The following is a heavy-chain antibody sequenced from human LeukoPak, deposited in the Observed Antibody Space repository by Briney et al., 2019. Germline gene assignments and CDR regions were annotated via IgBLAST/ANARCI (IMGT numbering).Heavy chain of an antibody. CDR1: GLTFSSYS. J-gene: IGHJ6*02. CDR2: ISSSSSYI. CDR3: ARDPYYYGMDV. V-gene: IGHV3-21*01. Sequence: GRSLRLSCAASGLTFSSYSMNWVRQAPGKGLEWVSSISSSSSYIYYADSVKGRFTISRDNAKNSLYLQRNSLRAEDTAVYYCARDPYYYGMDVWGQGSTVTVCS.